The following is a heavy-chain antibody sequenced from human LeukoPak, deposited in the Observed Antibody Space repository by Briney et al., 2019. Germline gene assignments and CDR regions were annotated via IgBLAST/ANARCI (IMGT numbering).Heavy chain of an antibody. J-gene: IGHJ3*02. V-gene: IGHV1-2*02. CDR2: IHPNSGGT. D-gene: IGHD6-6*01. CDR1: GSIFSAFY. Sequence: GASVKASCKPSGSIFSAFYIHWVRQAPGQGPEWMGWIHPNSGGTTYAQKFQGRVTMTRDTSISKAYMELSRLRSDDPAVYYCAREPPPTSSSSSLGAFDIWGEGTMVTVSP. CDR3: AREPPPTSSSSSLGAFDI.